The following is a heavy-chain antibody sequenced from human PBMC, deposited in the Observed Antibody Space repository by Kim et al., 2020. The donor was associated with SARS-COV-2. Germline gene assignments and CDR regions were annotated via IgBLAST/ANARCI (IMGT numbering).Heavy chain of an antibody. CDR2: VSDDGSNK. J-gene: IGHJ3*02. CDR1: GFTFSYYG. Sequence: GGSLRLSCAASGFTFSYYGVHWVRQAPGKGLEWVAVVSDDGSNKYYGDSVKGRFTISRDNSKNTLYLQMNSLRPEDTAMYYCAKGEAKCELLGALHIWCQGTMVTV. D-gene: IGHD1-26*01. V-gene: IGHV3-30*18. CDR3: AKGEAKCELLGALHI.